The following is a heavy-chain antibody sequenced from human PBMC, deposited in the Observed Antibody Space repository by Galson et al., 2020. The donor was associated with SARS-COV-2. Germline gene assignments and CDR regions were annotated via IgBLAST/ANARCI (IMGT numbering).Heavy chain of an antibody. CDR3: AREGGSGIIAAATDY. J-gene: IGHJ4*02. CDR2: ISDDGSNK. V-gene: IGHV3-30*03. CDR1: GFTFNSYG. D-gene: IGHD6-25*01. Sequence: GESLKISCAASGFTFNSYGMHWVRQAPGKGLEWVAVISDDGSNKYYADSVKGRFTISRDNSKNTLYLQMNSLRAEDTAIYYCAREGGSGIIAAATDYWGQGTLVTVSS.